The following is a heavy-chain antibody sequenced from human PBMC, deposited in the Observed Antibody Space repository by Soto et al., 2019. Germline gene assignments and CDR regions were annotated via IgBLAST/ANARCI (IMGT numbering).Heavy chain of an antibody. D-gene: IGHD3-16*01. J-gene: IGHJ4*01. Sequence: EVQLVESGGGLVQPGGSLRLSCAASGFTFSMYWMHWVRQAPGKGLLWVSRINGDGTDTTYADSVKGRFTISRDNAKNTVDLQMNGLSAEDTAVYYCAREVGRGSGSYYLDYWGQEPWSPSPQ. CDR1: GFTFSMYW. V-gene: IGHV3-74*03. CDR2: INGDGTDT. CDR3: AREVGRGSGSYYLDY.